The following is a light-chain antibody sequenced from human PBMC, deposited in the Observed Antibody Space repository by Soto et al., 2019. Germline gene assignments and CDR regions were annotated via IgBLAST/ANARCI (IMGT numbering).Light chain of an antibody. J-gene: IGLJ1*01. CDR3: SSYTSSSILYV. Sequence: QSVLTQPASVSVSPGQSITISCTGTSSDDGGYNSVSGYQQHPGKAPKLMIYDVSNRPSGVSNRFSGSKSGNTASLTISGLQAEDEADYYCSSYTSSSILYVFGTGTKLTVL. V-gene: IGLV2-14*01. CDR1: SSDDGGYNS. CDR2: DVS.